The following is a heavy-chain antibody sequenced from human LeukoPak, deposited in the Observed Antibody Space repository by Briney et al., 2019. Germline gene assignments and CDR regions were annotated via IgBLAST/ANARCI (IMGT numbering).Heavy chain of an antibody. J-gene: IGHJ5*02. CDR2: INHSGST. Sequence: SETLSLTCAVYGGSFSGYYWSWIRQPPGKGLEWIGEINHSGSTNYNPSLKSRVTISLDTSKNQFSLKLSSVTAADTAVYYCARRGIPTVVTPISNWFDPWGEGTLVTVSS. CDR3: ARRGIPTVVTPISNWFDP. V-gene: IGHV4-34*01. CDR1: GGSFSGYY. D-gene: IGHD4-23*01.